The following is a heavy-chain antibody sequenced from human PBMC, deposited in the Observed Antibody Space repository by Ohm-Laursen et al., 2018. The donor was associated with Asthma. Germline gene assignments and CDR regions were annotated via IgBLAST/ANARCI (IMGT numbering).Heavy chain of an antibody. CDR3: ARVWAVAATPVSWFDP. V-gene: IGHV1-8*01. J-gene: IGHJ5*02. Sequence: ASVKVSCKASGYTFTSYAINWVRQATGQGLEWMGWMNPNSGNTGYAQKFQGRVTMTRDTSISTAYMELSRLRSDDTAVYYCARVWAVAATPVSWFDPWGQGTLVTVSS. CDR2: MNPNSGNT. CDR1: GYTFTSYA. D-gene: IGHD2-15*01.